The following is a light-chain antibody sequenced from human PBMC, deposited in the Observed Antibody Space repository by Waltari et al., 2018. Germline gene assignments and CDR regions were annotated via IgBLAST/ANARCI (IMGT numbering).Light chain of an antibody. CDR2: DAS. J-gene: IGKJ5*01. V-gene: IGKV3-15*01. Sequence: EIVMTQSPATLSVSPGETATLSCRASQSVSSNVAWYQTKPGQAPRLLIYDASTRATSIPPKCRGSGSGTEFILNISSLQSEDFAVYYCQQYNRWPPITFGHGTRLEIK. CDR3: QQYNRWPPIT. CDR1: QSVSSN.